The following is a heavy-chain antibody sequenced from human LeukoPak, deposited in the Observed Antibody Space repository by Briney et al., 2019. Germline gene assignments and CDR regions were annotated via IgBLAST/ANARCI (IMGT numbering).Heavy chain of an antibody. D-gene: IGHD1-14*01. J-gene: IGHJ4*02. V-gene: IGHV4-34*01. Sequence: SETLSLTCDVYGGSFSGYYWTWIRQPPGKGLEWIGEINHRGSTNYNPSLKSRVTISVDTSKHQFSLKLSSVTAADTAVYYCARGGNRLDYWGQGTLVTVSS. CDR1: GGSFSGYY. CDR2: INHRGST. CDR3: ARGGNRLDY.